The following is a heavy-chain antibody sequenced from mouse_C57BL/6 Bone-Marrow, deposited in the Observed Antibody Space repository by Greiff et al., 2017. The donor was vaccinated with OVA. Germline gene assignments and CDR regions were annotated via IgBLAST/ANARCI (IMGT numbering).Heavy chain of an antibody. CDR2: IYPGSGNT. V-gene: IGHV1-76*01. CDR1: GYTFTDYY. CDR3: CYYRGYFDY. J-gene: IGHJ2*01. D-gene: IGHD2-1*01. Sequence: QVQLKESGAELVRPGASVKLSCKASGYTFTDYYINWVKQRPGQGLEWIARIYPGSGNTYYNEKFKGKATLTAEKSSSTAYMQLSSLTSEDSAVYFCCYYRGYFDYWGQGTTLTVSS.